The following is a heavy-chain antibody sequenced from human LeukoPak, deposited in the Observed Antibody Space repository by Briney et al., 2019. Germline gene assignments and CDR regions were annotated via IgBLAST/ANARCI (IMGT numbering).Heavy chain of an antibody. CDR1: GFTFTSSA. Sequence: SVKVSCKASGFTFTSSAMQWVRQARGQRLEWIGWIVVGSGNTNYAQKFQERVTITRDMSTSTAYMELSSLRSEDTAVYYCAADPYYYDSSGYYGNYYYYYMDVWGKGTTVTVSS. V-gene: IGHV1-58*02. CDR2: IVVGSGNT. D-gene: IGHD3-22*01. CDR3: AADPYYYDSSGYYGNYYYYYMDV. J-gene: IGHJ6*03.